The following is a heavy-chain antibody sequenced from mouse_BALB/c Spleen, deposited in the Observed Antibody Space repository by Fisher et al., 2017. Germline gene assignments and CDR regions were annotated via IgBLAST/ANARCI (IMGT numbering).Heavy chain of an antibody. V-gene: IGHV1S34*01. CDR3: ARDDIYYGSSYDYAMDY. Sequence: KFKGKATFTVDTSSSTAYMQFNSLTSEDSAVYYCARDDIYYGSSYDYAMDYWGQGTSVTVSS. D-gene: IGHD1-1*01. J-gene: IGHJ4*01.